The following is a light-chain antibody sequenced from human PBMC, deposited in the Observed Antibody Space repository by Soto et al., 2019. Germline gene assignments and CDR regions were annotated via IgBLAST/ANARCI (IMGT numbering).Light chain of an antibody. CDR3: IQTLQAPYS. J-gene: IGKJ2*01. V-gene: IGKV2-28*01. CDR2: LGS. CDR1: QSLRHHNGYYY. Sequence: DIVMTQSPLSLPVTPGEPASISCRSSQSLRHHNGYYYLDWYLQKPGQSPQVLIYLGSNRASGVPDRFSGSGSGTVFTLKISRVEAEDVGVYYCIQTLQAPYSFGQGTKLEIK.